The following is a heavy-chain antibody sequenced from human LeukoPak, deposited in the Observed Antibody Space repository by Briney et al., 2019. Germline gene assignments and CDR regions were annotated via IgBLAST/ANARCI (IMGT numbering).Heavy chain of an antibody. Sequence: SETLSLTCAVYGGSFSGYYWSWIRQPPGKGLEWIGEINHSGSTNYNPSLKSRVTISVDTSKNQFSLKLSSVTAADTAVYYCARLSAIRGLYFDYWGQGTLVTVSS. D-gene: IGHD3-10*01. CDR2: INHSGST. V-gene: IGHV4-34*01. CDR1: GGSFSGYY. J-gene: IGHJ4*02. CDR3: ARLSAIRGLYFDY.